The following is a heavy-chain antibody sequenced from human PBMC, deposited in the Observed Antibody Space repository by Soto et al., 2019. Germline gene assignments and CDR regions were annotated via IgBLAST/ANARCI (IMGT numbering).Heavy chain of an antibody. CDR1: GFSLNTNGEG. CDR3: AHRQRETTARPRGMDV. D-gene: IGHD1-1*01. Sequence: SGPTLEPTQTLTLTCTFSGFSLNTNGEGVAWIRQPPGKALEWLAVIYWNDDKRHSPSLKSRLTITKDTSKNQVVLTMTNMDPVDTATYYCAHRQRETTARPRGMDVWGLGTTVTVSS. CDR2: IYWNDDK. V-gene: IGHV2-5*01. J-gene: IGHJ6*02.